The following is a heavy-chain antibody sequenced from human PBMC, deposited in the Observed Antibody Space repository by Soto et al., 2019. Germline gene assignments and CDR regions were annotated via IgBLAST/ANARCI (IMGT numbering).Heavy chain of an antibody. J-gene: IGHJ4*02. CDR1: GFTFSSYG. D-gene: IGHD5-12*01. CDR3: AREDIVARSFDY. V-gene: IGHV3-33*01. CDR2: IWYDGSNK. Sequence: QVQLVESGGGVVQPGRSLRLSCAASGFTFSSYGMHWVRQAPGKGLEWVAVIWYDGSNKYYADSVKGRFTISRDNSKNTLYLQMNSLRAEDTAVYYCAREDIVARSFDYWGQGTLVTVSS.